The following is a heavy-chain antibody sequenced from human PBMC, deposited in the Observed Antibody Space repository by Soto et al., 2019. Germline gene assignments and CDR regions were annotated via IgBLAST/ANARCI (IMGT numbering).Heavy chain of an antibody. D-gene: IGHD2-21*01. CDR3: ARDGATQMWRQWYFDL. CDR1: GFTFSNYA. V-gene: IGHV3-30-3*01. Sequence: QVPLVESGGGVVQPGRSLRLSCAVSGFTFSNYAMHWVRQAPGKGLEWVAIVSHDGNNQYYADSAKGRFTISRDNSENTLYLQMNSLRTADTAVFYCARDGATQMWRQWYFDLWGSGTLVTVSS. J-gene: IGHJ2*01. CDR2: VSHDGNNQ.